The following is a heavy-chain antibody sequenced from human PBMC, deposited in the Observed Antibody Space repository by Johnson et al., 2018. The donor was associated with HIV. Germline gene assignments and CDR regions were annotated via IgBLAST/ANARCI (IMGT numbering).Heavy chain of an antibody. D-gene: IGHD1-26*01. V-gene: IGHV3-74*02. CDR2: INSDGSDT. Sequence: VQLMESGGGLVQPGGSLRLSCAASGFTFSSYWMHWVRQVPRKGLVWVSRINSDGSDTIYVDSVKGRFTISRDNAKDTLYLRMNNLRAEDTAMYYCARGSEWELLPNDAFDIWGQGTMVTVSS. CDR3: ARGSEWELLPNDAFDI. CDR1: GFTFSSYW. J-gene: IGHJ3*02.